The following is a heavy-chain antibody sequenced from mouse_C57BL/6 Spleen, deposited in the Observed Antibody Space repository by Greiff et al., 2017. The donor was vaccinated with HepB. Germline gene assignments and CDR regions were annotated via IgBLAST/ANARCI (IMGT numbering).Heavy chain of an antibody. Sequence: VQLQQSGAELVRPGTSVKVSCKASGYAFTNYLIEWVKQRPGQGLEWIGVINPGSGGTNYNEKFKGKATLTADKSSSTAYMQLSSLTSEDSAVYFCAREGSSYYAMDYWGQGTSVTVSS. CDR2: INPGSGGT. D-gene: IGHD1-1*01. CDR1: GYAFTNYL. V-gene: IGHV1-54*01. CDR3: AREGSSYYAMDY. J-gene: IGHJ4*01.